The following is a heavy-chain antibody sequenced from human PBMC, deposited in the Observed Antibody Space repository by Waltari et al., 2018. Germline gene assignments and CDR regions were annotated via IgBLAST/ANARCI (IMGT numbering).Heavy chain of an antibody. CDR1: GFTFSSYA. J-gene: IGHJ6*02. Sequence: QVQLVESGGGVVQPGRSLRLSCAASGFTFSSYAMHWVRQAPGKGLEWVAVISYDGSNKYYADSVKGRFTISRDNSKNTLYLQMNSLRAEDTAVYYCARDLIAAQKPYGMDVWGQGTTVTVSS. D-gene: IGHD6-13*01. CDR3: ARDLIAAQKPYGMDV. CDR2: ISYDGSNK. V-gene: IGHV3-30-3*01.